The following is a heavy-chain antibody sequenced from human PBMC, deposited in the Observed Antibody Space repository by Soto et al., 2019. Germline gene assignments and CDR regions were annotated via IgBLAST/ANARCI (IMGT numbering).Heavy chain of an antibody. CDR1: GGSVRSNSYY. D-gene: IGHD6-13*01. CDR3: ARHIAPYSSSPYGMDV. CDR2: MYYSGST. Sequence: PSETLSLTCTVSGGSVRSNSYYWGWIRQPPGKGLEWIGSMYYSGSTFYNPSLKSRVTIFVDTSKNQFSLKLSSVTAADTAVYYCARHIAPYSSSPYGMDVWGQGTTVTVSS. J-gene: IGHJ6*02. V-gene: IGHV4-39*01.